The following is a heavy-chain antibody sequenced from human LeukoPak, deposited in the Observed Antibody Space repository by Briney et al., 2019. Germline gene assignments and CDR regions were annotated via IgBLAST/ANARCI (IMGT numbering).Heavy chain of an antibody. CDR1: GFTFSRYW. CDR2: IKQDGSDK. J-gene: IGHJ3*02. V-gene: IGHV3-7*01. CDR3: ARDLSYSNYDPTFDI. Sequence: QSGRSLRLSCAASGFTFSRYWMSWVRQAPGKGLEWVAIIKQDGSDKYYVDSVKGRFTTSRDNAKNSLYLQMNSLRAEDTAVYYCARDLSYSNYDPTFDIWGQGTMVTVSS. D-gene: IGHD4-11*01.